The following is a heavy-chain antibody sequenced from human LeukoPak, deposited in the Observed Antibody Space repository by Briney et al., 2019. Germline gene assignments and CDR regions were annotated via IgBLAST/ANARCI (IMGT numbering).Heavy chain of an antibody. D-gene: IGHD3-9*01. CDR2: LSGSGSSA. V-gene: IGHV3-23*01. Sequence: GGSQRLSCAASGFTFSTYAMSWVRQAPGKGLEWVSGLSGSGSSAYYADSVKGRFTISRDNSKNTLYLQMNSLRPEDTAVYYCAKGLTNLGDDWGQGTLVTVSS. CDR1: GFTFSTYA. CDR3: AKGLTNLGDD. J-gene: IGHJ4*02.